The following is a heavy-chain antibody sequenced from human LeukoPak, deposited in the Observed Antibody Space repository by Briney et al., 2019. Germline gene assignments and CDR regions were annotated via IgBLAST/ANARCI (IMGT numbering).Heavy chain of an antibody. CDR1: GFTFSSYG. V-gene: IGHV3-30*18. Sequence: PGGSLRLSCAASGFTFSSYGMHWVRQAPGKGLEWVAVISYDGSNKYYADSVKGRFTISRDNSKNTLYLQMNSLRAEDTAVYYCAKAFGDDYGYSEGYYFDYWGQGTRVTVSS. D-gene: IGHD4-17*01. J-gene: IGHJ4*02. CDR3: AKAFGDDYGYSEGYYFDY. CDR2: ISYDGSNK.